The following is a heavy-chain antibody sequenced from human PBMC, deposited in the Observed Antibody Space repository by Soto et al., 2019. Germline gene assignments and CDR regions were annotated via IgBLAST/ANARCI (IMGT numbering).Heavy chain of an antibody. CDR2: INAGNGNT. CDR3: ARVGYGGNYRYFDY. J-gene: IGHJ4*02. D-gene: IGHD4-4*01. CDR1: GYTFTSYA. Sequence: ASVKVSCKASGYTFTSYAMHWVRQAPGQRLEWMGWINAGNGNTKYSQKFQGRVTITRDTSASTAYMELSSLRSEDTAVYYCARVGYGGNYRYFDYSGQGPLVTVYS. V-gene: IGHV1-3*01.